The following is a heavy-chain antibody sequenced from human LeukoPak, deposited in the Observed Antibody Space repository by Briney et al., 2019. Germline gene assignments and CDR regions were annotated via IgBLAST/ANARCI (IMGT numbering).Heavy chain of an antibody. D-gene: IGHD3-16*01. CDR3: GRAFPPLRTSSAGDL. CDR1: GFSFSDYD. V-gene: IGHV3-21*01. J-gene: IGHJ1*01. Sequence: PGGSLRLSCSASGFSFSDYDMNWVRQAPGKGLGWVSAISGRSSHVYYGESVQGRFTISRDSAKNSLYLQLDSLGVEDTAVYYCGRAFPPLRTSSAGDLWGQGTLVTVSS. CDR2: ISGRSSHV.